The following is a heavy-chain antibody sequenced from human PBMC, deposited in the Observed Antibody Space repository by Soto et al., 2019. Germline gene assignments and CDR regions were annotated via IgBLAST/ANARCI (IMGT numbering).Heavy chain of an antibody. CDR3: ASAHYYDSSGYKWSAFDI. CDR1: GYSFTSYW. D-gene: IGHD3-22*01. J-gene: IGHJ3*02. V-gene: IGHV5-51*01. Sequence: PGESLKISCKGSGYSFTSYWIGWVRRMPGKGLEWMGIIYPGDSDTRYSPSFQGQVTISADKSISTAYLQWSSLKASDTAMYYCASAHYYDSSGYKWSAFDIWGQGTMVTVSS. CDR2: IYPGDSDT.